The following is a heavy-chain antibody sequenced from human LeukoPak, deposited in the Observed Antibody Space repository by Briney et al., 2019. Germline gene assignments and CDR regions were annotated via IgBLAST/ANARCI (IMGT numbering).Heavy chain of an antibody. D-gene: IGHD6-13*01. CDR1: GFTFSSYA. CDR3: AKYSDSSSWYDS. J-gene: IGHJ5*01. CDR2: ISGSGGST. V-gene: IGHV3-23*01. Sequence: GGSLRLSCAASGFTFSSYAMSWVRQAPGKGLEWVPAISGSGGSTYYADSVKGRFTISRDIPKNTLYLQLNSLRAEDTAVYFCAKYSDSSSWYDSWGQGTLVTVSS.